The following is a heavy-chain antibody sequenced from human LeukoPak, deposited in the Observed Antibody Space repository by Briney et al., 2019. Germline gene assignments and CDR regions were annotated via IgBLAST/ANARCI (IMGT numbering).Heavy chain of an antibody. J-gene: IGHJ4*02. Sequence: GASVKVSCKASGYTFTSYYMHWVRQAPGQGLEWMGWINPNSGGTNYAQKFQGRVTMTRDTSISTAYMELSRLRSDDTAVYYCARDASGYYPFDYWGQGTLVTVSS. V-gene: IGHV1-2*02. CDR2: INPNSGGT. CDR3: ARDASGYYPFDY. CDR1: GYTFTSYY. D-gene: IGHD3-3*01.